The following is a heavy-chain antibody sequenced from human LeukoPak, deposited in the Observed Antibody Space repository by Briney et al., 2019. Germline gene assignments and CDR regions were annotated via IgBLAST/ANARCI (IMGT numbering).Heavy chain of an antibody. D-gene: IGHD6-13*01. CDR2: INPNSGGT. CDR3: ARVGGDSSSWYVVDY. Sequence: ASVKVSCKPSGYTFTGYYMHWVRQAPGQGLEWMGWINPNSGGTNYAQKFQGRVTMTGDTFISTAYMELSRLRSDDTAVYYCARVGGDSSSWYVVDYWGQGTLVTVSS. CDR1: GYTFTGYY. J-gene: IGHJ4*02. V-gene: IGHV1-2*02.